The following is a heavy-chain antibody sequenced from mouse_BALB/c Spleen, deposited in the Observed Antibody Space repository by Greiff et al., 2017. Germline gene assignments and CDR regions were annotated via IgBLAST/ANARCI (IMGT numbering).Heavy chain of an antibody. CDR2: IDPANGNT. J-gene: IGHJ1*01. Sequence: VQLQQSGAELVKPGASVKLSCTASGFNIKDTYMHWVKQRPEQGLEWIGRIDPANGNTKYDPKFQGKATITADTSSNTAYLQLSSLTSEDTAVYYCARSGGRGWYFDVWGAGTTVTVSS. CDR1: GFNIKDTY. D-gene: IGHD3-1*01. V-gene: IGHV14-3*02. CDR3: ARSGGRGWYFDV.